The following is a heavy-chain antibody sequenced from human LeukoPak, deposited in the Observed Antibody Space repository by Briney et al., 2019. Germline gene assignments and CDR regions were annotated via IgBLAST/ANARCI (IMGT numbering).Heavy chain of an antibody. CDR2: TSSDLNVK. CDR3: ARGGYYGSGSPPSLYFDY. J-gene: IGHJ4*02. V-gene: IGHV3-30-3*01. CDR1: GFTFRNYV. D-gene: IGHD3-10*01. Sequence: GGSLRLSCAASGFTFRNYVIHWVRQAPGKGLEWVAVTSSDLNVKLYADSVKGRFTISRDNSRSTLYLQMNSLRPEDTAIYYCARGGYYGSGSPPSLYFDYWGQGTLVTVSS.